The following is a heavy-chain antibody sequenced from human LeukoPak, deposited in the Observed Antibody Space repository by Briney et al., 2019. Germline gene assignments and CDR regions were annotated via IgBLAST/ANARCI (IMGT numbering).Heavy chain of an antibody. CDR2: IIPILGIA. CDR1: GGAFSSYA. V-gene: IGHV1-69*04. Sequence: SVKVSCKASGGAFSSYAISWVRQAPGQGLEWMGRIIPILGIANYAQKFQGRVTIAADKSTSTAYMELSSLRSEDTAVYYCARGDSSSWYYFDYWGQGTLVTVSS. J-gene: IGHJ4*02. D-gene: IGHD6-13*01. CDR3: ARGDSSSWYYFDY.